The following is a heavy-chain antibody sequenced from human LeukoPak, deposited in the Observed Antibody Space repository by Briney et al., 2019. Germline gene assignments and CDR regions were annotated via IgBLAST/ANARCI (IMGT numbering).Heavy chain of an antibody. Sequence: SETLSLTCTVSGGSISSSSYYWGWIRQPPGKGLEWIGSIYYSGSTYYNPSLKSRVTISVDTSKNQFSLKLSSVTAADTAVYYCARGIQLWLNWFDPWGQGTLVTVSS. J-gene: IGHJ5*02. CDR3: ARGIQLWLNWFDP. D-gene: IGHD5-18*01. CDR2: IYYSGST. V-gene: IGHV4-39*07. CDR1: GGSISSSSYY.